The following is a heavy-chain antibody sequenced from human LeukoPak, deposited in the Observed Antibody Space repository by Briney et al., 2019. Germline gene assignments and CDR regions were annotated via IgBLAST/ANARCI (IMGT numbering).Heavy chain of an antibody. CDR3: AKEYVRKEIVVTAIVYDY. V-gene: IGHV3-23*01. CDR2: ISHSGGAT. Sequence: GGSLRLSCAASGFTFSNAWMSWVRQAPGKGLEWVSAISHSGGATYYADSVKGRFTISRDNSKNTLYLQMNSLRAEDTAVYYCAKEYVRKEIVVTAIVYDYWGQGTLVTVSS. CDR1: GFTFSNAW. J-gene: IGHJ4*02. D-gene: IGHD2-21*02.